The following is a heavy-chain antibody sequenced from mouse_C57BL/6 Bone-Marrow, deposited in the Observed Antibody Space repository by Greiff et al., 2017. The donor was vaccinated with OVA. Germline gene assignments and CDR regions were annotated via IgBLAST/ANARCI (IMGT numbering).Heavy chain of an antibody. J-gene: IGHJ2*01. V-gene: IGHV1-54*01. CDR3: ARRCTGD. CDR1: GYAFTNYL. Sequence: QVQLQQSGAELVRPGTSVKVSCKASGYAFTNYLIEWVKQRPGQGLEWIGVINPGSGGTNYNEKFKGKATLTADKSSSTAYMQHSSLTSDDSAVYFCARRCTGDWGQGTTLTVSS. CDR2: INPGSGGT. D-gene: IGHD4-1*01.